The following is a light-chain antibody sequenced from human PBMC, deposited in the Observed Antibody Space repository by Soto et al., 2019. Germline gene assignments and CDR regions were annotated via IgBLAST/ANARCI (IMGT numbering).Light chain of an antibody. V-gene: IGKV3-15*01. J-gene: IGKJ1*01. CDR1: QSVSSN. CDR2: GAS. CDR3: QQYNNWPPWT. Sequence: EIVMTQSPATLSVSPGERATLSCRASQSVSSNLAWYQQKPGHAPRLLIYGASTRATGIPARFRGSGSGTEFTLTISSLQSEDFAVYYCQQYNNWPPWTFGQGTKVEIK.